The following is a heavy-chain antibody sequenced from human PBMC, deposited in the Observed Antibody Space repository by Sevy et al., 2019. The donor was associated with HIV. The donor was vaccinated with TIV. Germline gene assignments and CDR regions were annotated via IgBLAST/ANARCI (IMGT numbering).Heavy chain of an antibody. V-gene: IGHV3-30*04. CDR1: RFTFNNFA. CDR3: ARGRVTSHYFDY. J-gene: IGHJ4*02. CDR2: ISYDGNNK. Sequence: GGSLRLSCAASRFTFNNFAIHWVRQAPGKGLEWVAVISYDGNNKFYADSVKGRFTISRDISKNTLYLQMNSLRGEDTAVYYCARGRVTSHYFDYWGQRTLVTVSS. D-gene: IGHD2-21*02.